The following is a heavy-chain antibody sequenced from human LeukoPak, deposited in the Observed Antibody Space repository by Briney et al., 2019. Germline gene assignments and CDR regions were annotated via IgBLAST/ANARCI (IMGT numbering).Heavy chain of an antibody. D-gene: IGHD2-8*01. Sequence: PGGSLRLSCAASGFTFSSYAMNWVRQAPGQGLEWVSAIGGSGGTYNADSVKGRFAISRDISKNTLYLQMNSLRAEDTAVYYCAKESGCYAKPFDYWGQGTLVTVSS. J-gene: IGHJ4*02. CDR2: IGGSGGT. V-gene: IGHV3-23*01. CDR1: GFTFSSYA. CDR3: AKESGCYAKPFDY.